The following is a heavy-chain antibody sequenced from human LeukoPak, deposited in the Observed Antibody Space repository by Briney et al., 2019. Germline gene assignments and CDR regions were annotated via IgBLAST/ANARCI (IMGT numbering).Heavy chain of an antibody. CDR2: ISYDGSNK. CDR3: ARDPGRGNYYYYYMDV. CDR1: GFTFSSYA. J-gene: IGHJ6*03. D-gene: IGHD3-10*01. V-gene: IGHV3-30*01. Sequence: GGSLRLSCAASGFTFSSYAMHWVRQAPGKWLEWVAVISYDGSNKYYADSVKGRFTISRDNSKNTMYLQMNSLRAEDTAVYYCARDPGRGNYYYYYMDVWGKGTTVTVSS.